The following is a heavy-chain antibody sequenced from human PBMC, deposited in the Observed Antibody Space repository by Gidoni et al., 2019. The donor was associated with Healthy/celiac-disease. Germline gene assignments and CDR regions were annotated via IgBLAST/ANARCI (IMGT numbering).Heavy chain of an antibody. J-gene: IGHJ4*02. Sequence: EVQLVQYGAEVTQPGESLKISCTGSGYSFTSYWIGWVRQMPGKGLEWVGILYPGDSDTRYSPSVQGQGTISADQSISTAYLQWSSLKASDTAMYYCARGATGIFSSGWNYWGQVTLVTVSS. CDR3: ARGATGIFSSGWNY. CDR1: GYSFTSYW. D-gene: IGHD6-19*01. CDR2: LYPGDSDT. V-gene: IGHV5-51*01.